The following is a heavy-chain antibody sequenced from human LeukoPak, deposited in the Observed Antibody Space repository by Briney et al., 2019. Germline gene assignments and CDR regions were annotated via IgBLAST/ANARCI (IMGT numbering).Heavy chain of an antibody. CDR1: GFTFSSYA. D-gene: IGHD6-19*01. Sequence: GVSLRLSCAASGFTFSSYAMSWVRQAPGKGLEWVSSISGSGGSTYYADSVKGRFTISRDNSKNTLYLQMNSLRDENTAVYYCAKDDHGGSGWRDYFDYWGQGTLVTVPT. V-gene: IGHV3-23*01. CDR3: AKDDHGGSGWRDYFDY. CDR2: ISGSGGST. J-gene: IGHJ4*02.